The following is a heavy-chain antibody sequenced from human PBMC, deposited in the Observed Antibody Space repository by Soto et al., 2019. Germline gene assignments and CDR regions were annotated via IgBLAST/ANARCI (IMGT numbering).Heavy chain of an antibody. V-gene: IGHV3-23*01. CDR2: ISGYSGTP. J-gene: IGHJ4*02. CDR1: GVTFTDNA. Sequence: HPGGSLRLSCTVSGVTFTDNAMVWVRQAPGKGLEWVSSISGYSGTPYYADSVKGRFFISRDVSKSTVYLHLDTLRPEDTAVYYCARDLMTASGWYSPAYWGRGTLVTVSS. CDR3: ARDLMTASGWYSPAY. D-gene: IGHD6-19*01.